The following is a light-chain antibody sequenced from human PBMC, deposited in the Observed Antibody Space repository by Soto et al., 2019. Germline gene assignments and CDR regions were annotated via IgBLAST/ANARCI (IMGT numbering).Light chain of an antibody. CDR1: QSISSY. CDR2: AAS. Sequence: DIHMTQSPSSLSASVGDRVTITCRASQSISSYLNWYQQKPGKAPKLLIYAASSLQSGVPSRFSGSGSGTDFTLTISSLQPEDFATYYCQQSYSTPFTFGPGTKVYIK. J-gene: IGKJ3*01. CDR3: QQSYSTPFT. V-gene: IGKV1-39*01.